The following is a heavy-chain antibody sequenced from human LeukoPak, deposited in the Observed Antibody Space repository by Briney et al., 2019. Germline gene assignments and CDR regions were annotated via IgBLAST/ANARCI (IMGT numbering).Heavy chain of an antibody. CDR2: ISYDGSNK. CDR3: AKGEGGYYDFWSGYYTGIDYYGMDV. J-gene: IGHJ6*02. D-gene: IGHD3-3*01. CDR1: GFTFSSYG. Sequence: GGSLRLSCAASGFTFSSYGMHWLRQAPGKGLEWVAVISYDGSNKYYADSVKGRFTISRDNSKNTLYLQMNSLRAEDTAVYYCAKGEGGYYDFWSGYYTGIDYYGMDVWGQGTTVTVSS. V-gene: IGHV3-30*18.